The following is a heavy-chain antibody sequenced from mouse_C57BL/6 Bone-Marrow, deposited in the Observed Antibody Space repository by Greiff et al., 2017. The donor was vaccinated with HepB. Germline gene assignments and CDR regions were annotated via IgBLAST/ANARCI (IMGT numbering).Heavy chain of an antibody. Sequence: QVQLQQSGAELVKPGASVKMSCKASGYTFTSYWITWVKQRPGQGLEWIGDIYPGSGSTNYNEKFKSKATLTVDTSASTAYMQLSSLTSEDSAVYYCARIFYDGPDADWGQGTLVTVSA. V-gene: IGHV1-55*01. D-gene: IGHD2-3*01. J-gene: IGHJ3*01. CDR1: GYTFTSYW. CDR3: ARIFYDGPDAD. CDR2: IYPGSGST.